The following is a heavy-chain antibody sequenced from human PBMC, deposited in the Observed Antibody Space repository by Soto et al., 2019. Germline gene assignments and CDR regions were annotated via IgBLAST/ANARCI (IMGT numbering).Heavy chain of an antibody. CDR2: IYPGDSDT. V-gene: IGHV5-51*01. D-gene: IGHD4-17*01. J-gene: IGHJ6*01. Sequence: PGESLKISCKGCGYSFTSYWIGWVRQMPGKGLEWMGIIYPGDSDTRYSPSFQGQVTISTDKCISTAYLQWSSLKASDTAMYYCPRWRPITTVTAPGMPSYYSMGVWEPGTTVAVSS. CDR1: GYSFTSYW. CDR3: PRWRPITTVTAPGMPSYYSMGV.